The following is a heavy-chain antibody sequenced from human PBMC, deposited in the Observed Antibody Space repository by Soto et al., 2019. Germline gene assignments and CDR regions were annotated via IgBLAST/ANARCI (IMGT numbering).Heavy chain of an antibody. V-gene: IGHV4-30-2*01. D-gene: IGHD1-26*01. CDR2: IYHSGST. CDR1: GGSISSGGYS. CDR3: ARGEGVGGVGVDY. Sequence: SETLSLTCAVSGGSISSGGYSWSWIRQPPGKGLEWIGYIYHSGSTYYNPSLKSRVTISVDRSKNQFSLKLSSVTAAATAVYYWARGEGVGGVGVDYWGQGILVTVSS. J-gene: IGHJ4*02.